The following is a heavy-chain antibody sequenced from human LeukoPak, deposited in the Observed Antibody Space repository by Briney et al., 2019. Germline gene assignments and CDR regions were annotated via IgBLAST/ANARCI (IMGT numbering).Heavy chain of an antibody. V-gene: IGHV3-74*01. CDR1: GFTFSSYW. J-gene: IGHJ4*02. Sequence: GGALRLSCAASGFTFSSYWMHSVRHAPGKGRGRVSRINSDGSSTSYADSVKGRFTISRDNAKNTLYLQMNSLRAEDTAVYYCAVTYYYDSSADYWGQGTLVTVSS. D-gene: IGHD3-22*01. CDR2: INSDGSST. CDR3: AVTYYYDSSADY.